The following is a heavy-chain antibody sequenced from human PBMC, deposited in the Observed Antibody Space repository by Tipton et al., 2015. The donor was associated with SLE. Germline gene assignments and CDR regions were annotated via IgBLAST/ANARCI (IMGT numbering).Heavy chain of an antibody. Sequence: LRLSCNVSGYSISSGYYWGWIRQPPGKGLEWIGSIYDSGSTCYNPSLKSRVTISVDTSKNQFSLKLSSVTAADTAMYYCARQHDSSGYYYVWGQGTLVTVSS. CDR3: ARQHDSSGYYYV. D-gene: IGHD3-22*01. CDR2: IYDSGST. J-gene: IGHJ4*02. CDR1: GYSISSGYY. V-gene: IGHV4-38-2*02.